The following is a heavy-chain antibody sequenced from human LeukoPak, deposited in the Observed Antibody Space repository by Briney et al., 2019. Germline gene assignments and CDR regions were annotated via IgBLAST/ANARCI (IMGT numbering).Heavy chain of an antibody. CDR2: TYHRSKWYN. V-gene: IGHV6-1*01. D-gene: IGHD1-26*01. CDR3: ARGGSYSFDY. J-gene: IGHJ4*02. CDR1: GDSVSSNSAA. Sequence: SQTLSLTCAISGDSVSSNSAAWNCIRQSPSRGLEWLGSTYHRSKWYNDYALSVKSRISVNPDPAKNQFSLQLNSVTPEDTAVYYCARGGSYSFDYWGQGTLVTVSS.